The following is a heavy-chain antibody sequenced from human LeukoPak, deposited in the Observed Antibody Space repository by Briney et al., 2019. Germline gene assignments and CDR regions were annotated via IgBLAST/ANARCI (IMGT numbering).Heavy chain of an antibody. CDR3: ARRSSLHCGGDCYGDAFDI. CDR2: IYTDNSDV. V-gene: IGHV5-51*01. CDR1: GYGFTNYW. Sequence: GESRQISCQASGYGFTNYWIVWLRPVPGKGMEWMGIIYTDNSDVRYSPSFQGQVTISADKSISTAYLQWSSLKASDTALYYCARRSSLHCGGDCYGDAFDIWGQGTMGTVS. D-gene: IGHD2-21*02. J-gene: IGHJ3*02.